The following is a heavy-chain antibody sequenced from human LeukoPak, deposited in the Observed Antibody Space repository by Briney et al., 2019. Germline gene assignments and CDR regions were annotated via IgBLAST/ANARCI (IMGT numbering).Heavy chain of an antibody. CDR1: GYTFTGHF. D-gene: IGHD3-22*01. CDR2: ISPNSGDT. V-gene: IGHV1-2*02. J-gene: IGHJ3*02. CDR3: ARSYYYDTTGYTHDDAFDI. Sequence: GASVKVSCKASGYTFTGHFMHWVRQAPGQGLEGMGWISPNSGDTNYAQKFQGRVTMTRDTSISTAYMELSRPRSDDTAVYYCARSYYYDTTGYTHDDAFDIWGQGTMVTVSS.